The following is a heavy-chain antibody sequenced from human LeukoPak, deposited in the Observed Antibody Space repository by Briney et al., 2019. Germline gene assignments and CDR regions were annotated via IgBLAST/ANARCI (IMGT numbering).Heavy chain of an antibody. CDR2: INPRGSN. J-gene: IGHJ4*02. D-gene: IGHD5-24*01. V-gene: IGHV4-34*01. Sequence: SETLSLTCGVYGGSFSGYYWSWLPQPPGKGLEWIGEINPRGSNNYNPSLKSRVTLSADTSKNQFSLTLNSVTAADTAVYYCARRRLGYYFDYWGQGTLVTVSS. CDR1: GGSFSGYY. CDR3: ARRRLGYYFDY.